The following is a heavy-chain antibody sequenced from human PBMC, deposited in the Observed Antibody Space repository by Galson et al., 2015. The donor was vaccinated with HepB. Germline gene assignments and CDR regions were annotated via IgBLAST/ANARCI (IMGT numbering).Heavy chain of an antibody. V-gene: IGHV1-69*13. D-gene: IGHD3-10*01. J-gene: IGHJ4*02. CDR2: IIPIYGTA. Sequence: SVKVSCKASGGTFSNSAISWVRQAPGQGLEWMGGIIPIYGTANYAQKFQGTVTITADDSRRIAYMHLSSLRSEDTAVYYCARGAVQGVMTYLDYWGQGTLVTVSS. CDR1: GGTFSNSA. CDR3: ARGAVQGVMTYLDY.